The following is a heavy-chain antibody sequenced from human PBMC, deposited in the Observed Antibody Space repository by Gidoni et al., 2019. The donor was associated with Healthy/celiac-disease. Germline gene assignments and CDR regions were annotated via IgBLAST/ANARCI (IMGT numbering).Heavy chain of an antibody. CDR1: GFTFSSYA. D-gene: IGHD6-19*01. V-gene: IGHV3-23*01. CDR2: ISGSGGST. J-gene: IGHJ4*02. Sequence: EVQLLESGGGLVQPGGSLRLSCAASGFTFSSYAMSWVRQAPGKGLEWVSAISGSGGSTYYADSVKGRFTISRDNSKNTLYLQMNSLRAEDTAVYYCAKDFRGGAVAPKEFDYWGQGTLVTVSS. CDR3: AKDFRGGAVAPKEFDY.